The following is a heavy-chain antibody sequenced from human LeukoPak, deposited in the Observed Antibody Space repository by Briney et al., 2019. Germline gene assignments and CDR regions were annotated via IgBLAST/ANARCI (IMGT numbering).Heavy chain of an antibody. J-gene: IGHJ4*02. CDR1: GFTFSSYS. D-gene: IGHD3-9*01. CDR3: ARGDDYDISTGYANLFDY. V-gene: IGHV3-21*01. CDR2: ISSSSSYI. Sequence: PGGSLRLSCAASGFTFSSYSMNWVRQAPGKGLEWVSSISSSSSYIYYADSVKGRFTISKNNAKNSLYLQMNSLRAEDTAVYYCARGDDYDISTGYANLFDYWGQGTLVTVSS.